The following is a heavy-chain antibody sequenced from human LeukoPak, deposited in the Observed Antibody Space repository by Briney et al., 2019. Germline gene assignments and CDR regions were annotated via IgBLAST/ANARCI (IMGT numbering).Heavy chain of an antibody. CDR3: AKSYDSSGYSHPDY. Sequence: GGSLRLSCAASGFTFNNYAMSWVRRAPGKGLEWVSAISSSGSDKYYAGPVKGRFTVSRGNFRNTLYLQMNNLRVEDTAVYYCAKSYDSSGYSHPDYWGQGTLVTVSS. J-gene: IGHJ4*02. CDR2: ISSSGSDK. D-gene: IGHD3-22*01. CDR1: GFTFNNYA. V-gene: IGHV3-23*01.